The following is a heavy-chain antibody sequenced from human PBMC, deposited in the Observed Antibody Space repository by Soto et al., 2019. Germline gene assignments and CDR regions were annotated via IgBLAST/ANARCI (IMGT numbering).Heavy chain of an antibody. Sequence: GASVKVSCKASGYTFTSYAISWVRQAPGQGLEWMGGIIPIFGTANYAQKFQGRVTITADESTSTAYMELSSLRSEDTAVYYCARDPIVGATSGPAEYFQHWGQGTLVTVSS. CDR3: ARDPIVGATSGPAEYFQH. CDR1: GYTFTSYA. CDR2: IIPIFGTA. V-gene: IGHV1-69*13. D-gene: IGHD1-26*01. J-gene: IGHJ1*01.